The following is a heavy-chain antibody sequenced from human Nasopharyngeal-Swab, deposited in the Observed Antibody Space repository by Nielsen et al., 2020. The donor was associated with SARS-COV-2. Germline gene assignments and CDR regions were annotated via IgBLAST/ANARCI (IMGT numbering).Heavy chain of an antibody. D-gene: IGHD3-10*01. V-gene: IGHV3-7*01. CDR1: GFTFSSYW. CDR3: ARASGSGSFDY. Sequence: GESLKISCAASGFTFSSYWMSWVRQAPGKGLEWAANIKQDGSEKYYVDSVKGRFTISRDNAKNSLYLQMNSLRAEDTAVYYCARASGSGSFDYWGQGTLVTVSS. CDR2: IKQDGSEK. J-gene: IGHJ4*02.